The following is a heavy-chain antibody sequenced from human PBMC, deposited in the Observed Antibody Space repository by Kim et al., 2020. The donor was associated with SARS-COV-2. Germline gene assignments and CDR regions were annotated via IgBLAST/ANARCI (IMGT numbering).Heavy chain of an antibody. J-gene: IGHJ4*02. CDR2: ISYDGSNK. CDR3: AKDLYYDFWSGQPTPTFGY. CDR1: GFTFSSYG. Sequence: GGSLRLSCAASGFTFSSYGMHWVRQAPGKGLEWVAVISYDGSNKYYADSVKGRFTISRDNSKNTLYLQMNSLRAEDTAVYYCAKDLYYDFWSGQPTPTFGYWGQGTLVTVSS. V-gene: IGHV3-30*18. D-gene: IGHD3-3*01.